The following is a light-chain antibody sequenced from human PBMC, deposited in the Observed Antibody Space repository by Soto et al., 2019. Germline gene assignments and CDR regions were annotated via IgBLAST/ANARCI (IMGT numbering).Light chain of an antibody. CDR1: SGHSSYS. J-gene: IGLJ2*01. CDR2: LNSGDSH. Sequence: QSVLTQSPSASASLGASVKLTCTLSSGHSSYSIAWHQQQPEKGPRYLMHLNSGDSHIKGDGIPDRFSGSSSGAERYLTISRLQSEDEADYYCQTWGTGIVVFGGGTKLTVL. CDR3: QTWGTGIVV. V-gene: IGLV4-69*01.